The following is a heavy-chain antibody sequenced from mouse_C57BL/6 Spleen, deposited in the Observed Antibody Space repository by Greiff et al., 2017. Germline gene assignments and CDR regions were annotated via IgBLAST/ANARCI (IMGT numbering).Heavy chain of an antibody. Sequence: VQLQQSGAELVRPGASVKLSCTASGFNIKDDCMHWVKQRPGQGLEWIGWIDPDNGGTKYASKFQGKATITADTSSNTAYLQLSGLTSEDTAVYYCAENLGQVFDWGQGTTLTVSS. CDR3: AENLGQVFD. CDR2: IDPDNGGT. D-gene: IGHD4-1*01. J-gene: IGHJ2*01. V-gene: IGHV14-4*01. CDR1: GFNIKDDC.